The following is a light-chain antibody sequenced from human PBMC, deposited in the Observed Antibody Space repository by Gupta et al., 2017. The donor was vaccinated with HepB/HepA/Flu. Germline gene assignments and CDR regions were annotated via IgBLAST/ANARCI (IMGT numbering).Light chain of an antibody. J-gene: IGKJ5*01. V-gene: IGKV3-11*01. CDR1: QSVSSY. CDR3: QQRSNWIT. CDR2: DAS. Sequence: EIVLTQSPATLSLSPGERATLSCRASQSVSSYLAWYQQKPGQAPRLLIYDASNRATGIPARFSGSGSGTDFTLTSSSLEPEDFAVYYLQQRSNWITFGQGTRLEIK.